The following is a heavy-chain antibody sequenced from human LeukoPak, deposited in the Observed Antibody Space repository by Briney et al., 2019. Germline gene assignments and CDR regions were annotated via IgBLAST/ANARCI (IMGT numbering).Heavy chain of an antibody. CDR3: VPKGTEGY. Sequence: PGRSLRLSCAASVFTFSSYSMHWVRQAPGKGLEWVAVISYDGSNKYCADSVKGRFTISRDNSKNTLYLQMNSLRAEDTAVYYCVPKGTEGYWGQGTLVTVSS. J-gene: IGHJ4*02. CDR1: VFTFSSYS. V-gene: IGHV3-30*04. CDR2: ISYDGSNK.